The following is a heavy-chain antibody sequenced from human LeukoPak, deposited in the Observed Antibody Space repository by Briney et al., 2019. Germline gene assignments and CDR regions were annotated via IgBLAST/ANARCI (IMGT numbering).Heavy chain of an antibody. CDR2: IFPGDSDT. CDR3: ARLSNPTGTGSFDY. CDR1: GYRFTSYW. J-gene: IGHJ4*02. Sequence: GESLTIPCKGSGYRFTSYWIGWVGQMPGKGLKWMGIIFPGDSDTRYSPSFQGQVTISVDKSISTAYLQWSSLKASDTAMYYCARLSNPTGTGSFDYWGQGTLVTVSS. D-gene: IGHD1-14*01. V-gene: IGHV5-51*01.